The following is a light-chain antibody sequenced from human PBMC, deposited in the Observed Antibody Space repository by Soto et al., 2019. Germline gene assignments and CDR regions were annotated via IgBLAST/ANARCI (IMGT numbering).Light chain of an antibody. CDR3: SSYTSSSTLYV. CDR2: DVS. V-gene: IGLV2-14*01. J-gene: IGLJ1*01. Sequence: ALNPPASVYGSPGQSITISCTGTSSDVGGYNYVSWYQQHPGKAPKLMIYDVSNRPSGVSNRFSGSKSGNTASLTISGLQAEDEADYYCSSYTSSSTLYVFGTGTKVTVL. CDR1: SSDVGGYNY.